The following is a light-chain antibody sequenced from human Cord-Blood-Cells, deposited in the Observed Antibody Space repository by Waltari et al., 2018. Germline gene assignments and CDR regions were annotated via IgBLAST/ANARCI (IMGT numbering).Light chain of an antibody. CDR3: QQYNNPYT. CDR2: GAS. CDR1: QSVSSN. Sequence: EIVMTQSPATLSVSPGERATLSCRASQSVSSNLAWYQQKPGQAPRLLIYGASTRATGIPARCSGSGSGTEFTLTISSLQSEDFAVYYCQQYNNPYTFGQGTKLEIK. V-gene: IGKV3-15*01. J-gene: IGKJ2*01.